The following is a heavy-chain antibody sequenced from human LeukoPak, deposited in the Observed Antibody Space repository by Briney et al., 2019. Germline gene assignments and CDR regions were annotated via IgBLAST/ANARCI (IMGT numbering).Heavy chain of an antibody. J-gene: IGHJ4*02. D-gene: IGHD2-21*01. CDR2: IRYDGSNK. Sequence: GGSLRLSCAASGFILSSYGMHWVRQAPGKGLEWVAFIRYDGSNKYYADSVKGRFTISRDNSKNTLYLQMNNLRVDDTAVYYCAKDYCASYFRGADSWGQGTLVTVSS. V-gene: IGHV3-30*02. CDR1: GFILSSYG. CDR3: AKDYCASYFRGADS.